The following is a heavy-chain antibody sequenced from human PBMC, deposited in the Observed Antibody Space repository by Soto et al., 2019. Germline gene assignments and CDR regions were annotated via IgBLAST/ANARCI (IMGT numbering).Heavy chain of an antibody. V-gene: IGHV1-69*08. CDR2: IIPILGIA. Sequence: QVQLVQSGAEVKKPGSSVKVSCKASGGTFSSYTISWVRQAHGQGLEWMGRIIPILGIANYAQKFQGRVTMTADKSTSTAYMELSSLRSEDTAVYYCARDIFSDYTAFDYWGQGTLVTVSS. J-gene: IGHJ4*02. CDR1: GGTFSSYT. D-gene: IGHD4-17*01. CDR3: ARDIFSDYTAFDY.